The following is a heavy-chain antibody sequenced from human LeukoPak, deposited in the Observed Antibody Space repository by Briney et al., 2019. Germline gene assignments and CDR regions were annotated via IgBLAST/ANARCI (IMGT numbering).Heavy chain of an antibody. J-gene: IGHJ4*02. Sequence: GRSLRLSCAASGFTFSTYVIYWVRQAPGKGLEWVAVISYDGSNKYYADSVKGRFTISRDNSKNTLYLQMNSLRAEDTAVYYCAKDGNIVVIVAAFFDYWGQGTLVTVSS. CDR3: AKDGNIVVIVAAFFDY. V-gene: IGHV3-30*04. CDR1: GFTFSTYV. CDR2: ISYDGSNK. D-gene: IGHD2-15*01.